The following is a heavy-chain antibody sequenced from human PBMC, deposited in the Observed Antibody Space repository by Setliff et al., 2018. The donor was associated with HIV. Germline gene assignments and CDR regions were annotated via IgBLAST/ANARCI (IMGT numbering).Heavy chain of an antibody. V-gene: IGHV1-69*10. D-gene: IGHD3-10*01. J-gene: IGHJ4*02. CDR2: FTPNIGLA. CDR1: GNTPGTYT. CDR3: ATEKKTYGSDGAPLVS. Sequence: ASVKVSCKASGNTPGTYTISWVRQAPGQGLEWMGGFTPNIGLAQSALKFQGRLTITGDTSTNTVYMELRSLRSYDTALYYCATEKKTYGSDGAPLVSWGQGTLVTVSS.